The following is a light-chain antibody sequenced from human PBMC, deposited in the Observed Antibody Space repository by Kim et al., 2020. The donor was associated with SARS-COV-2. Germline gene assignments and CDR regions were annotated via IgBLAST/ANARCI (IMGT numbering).Light chain of an antibody. Sequence: DIQMTQSPSSLSASVGDRVTITCQASQDISNYLNWYQQKPGKAPKLLIYDASNLETGVPSRFSGSGSGTDFTFTISSLQPEDIATYYCQHLETFGQGTKLEI. CDR2: DAS. CDR1: QDISNY. V-gene: IGKV1-33*01. J-gene: IGKJ2*01. CDR3: QHLET.